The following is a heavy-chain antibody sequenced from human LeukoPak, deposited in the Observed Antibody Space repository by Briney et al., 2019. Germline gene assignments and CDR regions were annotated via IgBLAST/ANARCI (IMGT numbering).Heavy chain of an antibody. J-gene: IGHJ4*02. V-gene: IGHV1-3*01. CDR2: INAGNGNT. Sequence: ASVNVSCKASGYTFTSYAMHWVRQAPGQRLEWMGWINAGNGNTKYSQKFQGRVTITRDTSASTAYMELSSLRSEDTAVYYCARDTDDYGGNPRLFDYWGQGTLVTVSS. D-gene: IGHD4-23*01. CDR1: GYTFTSYA. CDR3: ARDTDDYGGNPRLFDY.